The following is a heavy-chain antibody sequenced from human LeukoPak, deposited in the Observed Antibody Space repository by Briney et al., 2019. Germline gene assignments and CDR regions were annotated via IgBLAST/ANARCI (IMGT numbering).Heavy chain of an antibody. Sequence: PGGSLRLSCAASGFTFSSYWMSWVRQAPGKGLEWVSSISSSSSYIYYADSVKGRFTISRDNAKNSLYLQMNSLRAEDTAVYYCARDSSPFGGVIVPPGYWGQGTLVTVSS. CDR1: GFTFSSYW. J-gene: IGHJ4*02. CDR3: ARDSSPFGGVIVPPGY. CDR2: ISSSSSYI. V-gene: IGHV3-21*01. D-gene: IGHD3-16*02.